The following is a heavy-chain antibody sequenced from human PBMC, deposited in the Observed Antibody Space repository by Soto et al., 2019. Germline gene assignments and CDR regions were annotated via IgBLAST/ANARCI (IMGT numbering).Heavy chain of an antibody. J-gene: IGHJ4*02. CDR2: INHSGST. D-gene: IGHD3-16*02. V-gene: IGHV4-34*01. CDR1: GGSFSGYY. Sequence: QVQLQQWGAGLLKPSETLSLTCAVYGGSFSGYYWSWIRQPPGKGLEWIGEINHSGSTNYNPSLKRRVTISVDTSKNQFSLKLSSVTAADTAVYYCARGSGNDYIWGSYRSPFDYWGQGTLVTVSS. CDR3: ARGSGNDYIWGSYRSPFDY.